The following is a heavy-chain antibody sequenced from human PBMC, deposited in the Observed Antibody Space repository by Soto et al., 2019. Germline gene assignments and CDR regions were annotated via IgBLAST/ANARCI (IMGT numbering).Heavy chain of an antibody. CDR3: AKTEYSSSCLHS. D-gene: IGHD6-6*01. CDR1: GFTFSNYG. CDR2: ISYDGSNK. V-gene: IGHV3-30*18. Sequence: PGGSLRLSCAASGFTFSNYGMHWVRQAPGKGLEWVALISYDGSNKYYADSVKGRFTISRDNSKNTLYLQINSLRAEDTAVYYCAKTEYSSSCLHSWGQGTLVTVSS. J-gene: IGHJ5*02.